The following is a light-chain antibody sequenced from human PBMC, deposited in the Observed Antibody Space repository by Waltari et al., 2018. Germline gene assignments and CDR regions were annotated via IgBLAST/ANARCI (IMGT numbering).Light chain of an antibody. Sequence: DIQMTQSPSSLSASVGDRVTITYRASQAISNFLAWYQHKPGKVPNLLIYAASTLQSGVPSRFSGSRSGTDFTRTISSLQPEDVATYYCQKYDSAPRTFGQGTKVEIK. CDR1: QAISNF. V-gene: IGKV1-27*01. J-gene: IGKJ1*01. CDR3: QKYDSAPRT. CDR2: AAS.